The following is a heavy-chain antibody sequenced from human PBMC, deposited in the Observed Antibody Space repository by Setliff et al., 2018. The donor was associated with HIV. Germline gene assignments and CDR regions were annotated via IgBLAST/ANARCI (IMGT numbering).Heavy chain of an antibody. CDR3: ASLVGVVYNWFDP. CDR1: GYSFTCYW. D-gene: IGHD1-26*01. CDR2: INAGNGNT. Sequence: GESLKISCKGSGYSFTCYWIGWVRQMPGKGLEWMGWINAGNGNTKYSQEFQGRVTITTDTSADTAYMELSSLRFEDTAVYYCASLVGVVYNWFDPWGQGTLVTVSS. V-gene: IGHV1-3*01. J-gene: IGHJ5*02.